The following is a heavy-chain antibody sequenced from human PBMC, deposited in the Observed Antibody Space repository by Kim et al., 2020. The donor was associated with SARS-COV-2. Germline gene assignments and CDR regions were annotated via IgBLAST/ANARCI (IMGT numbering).Heavy chain of an antibody. CDR2: IYSVGST. V-gene: IGHV3-53*01. CDR1: GFTVSSNY. J-gene: IGHJ2*01. CDR3: ARDLVAVAGVYWSFDL. D-gene: IGHD6-19*01. Sequence: GGSLRLSCAASGFTVSSNYMSWVRQAPGKGLEWVSVIYSVGSTYYADSVKGRFTISRDNSKNTLYLQMNSLRAEDTSVYYCARDLVAVAGVYWSFDLWG.